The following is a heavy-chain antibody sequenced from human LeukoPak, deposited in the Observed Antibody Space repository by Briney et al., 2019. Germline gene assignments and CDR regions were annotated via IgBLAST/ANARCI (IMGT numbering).Heavy chain of an antibody. J-gene: IGHJ4*02. CDR1: GYSISSGYY. D-gene: IGHD4-17*01. Sequence: SETLSLTCTVSGYSISSGYYRGWIRQPPGKGLEWIGSIYHSGSTYYNPSLRSRVTISIDTSKKHFFLKLKSVTAADTAVYYCATGYGDFRVEGRYFYSWGQGTLVTVSS. V-gene: IGHV4-38-2*02. CDR3: ATGYGDFRVEGRYFYS. CDR2: IYHSGST.